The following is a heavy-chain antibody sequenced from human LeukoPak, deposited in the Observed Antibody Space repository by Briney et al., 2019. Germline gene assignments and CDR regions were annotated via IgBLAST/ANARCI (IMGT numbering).Heavy chain of an antibody. CDR3: ARGYGDYGKYYFDS. D-gene: IGHD4-17*01. CDR1: GFTFSTFP. J-gene: IGHJ4*02. V-gene: IGHV3-21*01. Sequence: PGGSLRLSCAASGFTFSTFPMNWVRQAPEKGLEWVSSISSGSGYIYYADSVKGRFTISRANAKNSLYLQMNSLRAEDTAVYYCARGYGDYGKYYFDSWGQGTLVTVSS. CDR2: ISSGSGYI.